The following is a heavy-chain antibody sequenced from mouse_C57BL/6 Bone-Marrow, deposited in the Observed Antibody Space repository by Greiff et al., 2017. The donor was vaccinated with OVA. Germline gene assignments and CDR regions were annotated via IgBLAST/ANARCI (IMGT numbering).Heavy chain of an antibody. J-gene: IGHJ4*01. CDR3: TRLIDAMDY. V-gene: IGHV5-9-1*02. CDR1: GFTFSSYA. Sequence: DVKLVESGAGLVKPGGSLKLSCAASGFTFSSYAMSWVRQTPEKRLEWVAYICSGGDYIDYADTVKGRFTISRDKDRNTLYLQMSSLKSEDTAMYYCTRLIDAMDYWGQGTSVTVSS. CDR2: ICSGGDYI.